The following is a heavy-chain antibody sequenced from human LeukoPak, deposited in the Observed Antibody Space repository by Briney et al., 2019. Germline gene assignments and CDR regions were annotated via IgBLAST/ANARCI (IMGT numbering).Heavy chain of an antibody. CDR3: ARAGLRFFDWSNSYYYAMDV. V-gene: IGHV4-34*01. D-gene: IGHD3-9*01. J-gene: IGHJ6*02. CDR1: GGSFSNYY. Sequence: SETLSLTCAVYGGSFSNYYWSWIRQPPGKGLEWIGEINHSGSTNYNPSLKSRLTTSVDTSKNQFSLKLISVTAADTAVYYCARAGLRFFDWSNSYYYAMDVWGQGTTVSVSS. CDR2: INHSGST.